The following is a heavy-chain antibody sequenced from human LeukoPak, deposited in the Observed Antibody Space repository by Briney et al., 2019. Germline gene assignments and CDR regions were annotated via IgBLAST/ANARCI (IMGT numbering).Heavy chain of an antibody. CDR1: GGSISSYY. CDR2: IYTSGST. V-gene: IGHV4-4*07. Sequence: SETLSLTCTVSGGSISSYYWSWIRQPAGKGLEWIGRIYTSGSTKYNPSLKSRVTISLDTSKNQFSLNLNSVTAADTAVYYCAREEPSNTYYFDYWGQGTLVTVSS. D-gene: IGHD4-11*01. J-gene: IGHJ4*02. CDR3: AREEPSNTYYFDY.